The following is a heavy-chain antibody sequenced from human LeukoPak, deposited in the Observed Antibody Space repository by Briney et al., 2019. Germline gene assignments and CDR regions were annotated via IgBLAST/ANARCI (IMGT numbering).Heavy chain of an antibody. V-gene: IGHV3-15*01. J-gene: IGHJ3*02. CDR3: TTVPITMIEEGAFDI. CDR1: GFTFSNAW. CDR2: IKSKTAGGTP. D-gene: IGHD3-22*01. Sequence: GGYLRLYCAASGFTFSNAWMSWLRQAQGKGLEWVGRIKSKTAGGTPDYAAPVKGSFTISRDDSKNTLYLQMNSLKTEDTAVYYCTTVPITMIEEGAFDIWGQGTMVTVSS.